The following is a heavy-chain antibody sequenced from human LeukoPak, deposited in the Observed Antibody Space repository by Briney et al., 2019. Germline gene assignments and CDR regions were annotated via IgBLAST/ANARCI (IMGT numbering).Heavy chain of an antibody. CDR1: GFTFSNYA. V-gene: IGHV3-23*01. D-gene: IGHD5-12*01. J-gene: IGHJ6*02. CDR3: WLHYGLDV. CDR2: ISGSSGLT. Sequence: GGSLRLSCAASGFTFSNYAMSWVRQAPGRGLEWVSAISGSSGLTYYADSVKGRFTISRDNSKNTLYLQMNSLRAEDTAVYYCWLHYGLDVWGQGTTVTVSS.